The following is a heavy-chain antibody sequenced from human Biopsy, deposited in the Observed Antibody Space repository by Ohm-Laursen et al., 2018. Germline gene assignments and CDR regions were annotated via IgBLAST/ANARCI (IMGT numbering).Heavy chain of an antibody. CDR1: GYTFDIYP. Sequence: ASVKVSCKASGYTFDIYPLFWVRQAPGQGFEWMGGIVPLFETTDSAQKFQGRVTITADRSTTTAYIELSGLTSEDTAIYYCAKAGQTSGEYVVPRHFDSWGQGTRVTVSS. D-gene: IGHD2-15*01. CDR2: IVPLFETT. CDR3: AKAGQTSGEYVVPRHFDS. V-gene: IGHV1-69*06. J-gene: IGHJ4*02.